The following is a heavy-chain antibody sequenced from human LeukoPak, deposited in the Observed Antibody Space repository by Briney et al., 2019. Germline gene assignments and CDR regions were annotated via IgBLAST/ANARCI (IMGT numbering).Heavy chain of an antibody. CDR1: GYSIGSGFY. CDR2: IFHSGST. D-gene: IGHD3-10*01. CDR3: ARASGSYGSGSYYYSGMDV. Sequence: SETLSLTCAVSGYSIGSGFYWGWIRQPPGKGLEWIGSIFHSGSTYYNPSLKSRVTISVDTSKTQFSLKLSSVTAADTALYYCARASGSYGSGSYYYSGMDVWGKGTTVTVSS. J-gene: IGHJ6*04. V-gene: IGHV4-38-2*01.